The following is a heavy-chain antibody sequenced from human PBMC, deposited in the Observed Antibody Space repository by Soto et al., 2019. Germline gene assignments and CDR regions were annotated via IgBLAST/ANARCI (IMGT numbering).Heavy chain of an antibody. CDR3: ARSPNYYYYGFDV. Sequence: ASETLSLTCTVSGGSVSSGDYFWSWLRQSPGKRLEWIAYIYYSGSTNYNPSLKSRATISVDTSKSQVSLTLTSMTAADAALYYCARSPNYYYYGFDVWGQGTAVTVSS. CDR1: GGSVSSGDYF. D-gene: IGHD3-10*01. J-gene: IGHJ6*02. V-gene: IGHV4-61*08. CDR2: IYYSGST.